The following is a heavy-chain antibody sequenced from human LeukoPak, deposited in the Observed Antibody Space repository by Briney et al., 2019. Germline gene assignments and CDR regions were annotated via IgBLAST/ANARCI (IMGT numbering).Heavy chain of an antibody. D-gene: IGHD6-13*01. Sequence: SETLSLTCTVSIGSIEKYYWSWIRQPPGKGLEWIGYISYSGTTKYNPSLKSRVTMSVDTSKHQFSLHLTSVTAADTAMYYCARADGAAASTMRAFDIWGQGTMVTVSS. CDR1: IGSIEKYY. CDR3: ARADGAAASTMRAFDI. CDR2: ISYSGTT. V-gene: IGHV4-59*01. J-gene: IGHJ3*02.